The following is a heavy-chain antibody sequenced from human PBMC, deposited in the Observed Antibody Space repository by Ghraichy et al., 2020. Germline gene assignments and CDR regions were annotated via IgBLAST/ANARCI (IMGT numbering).Heavy chain of an antibody. CDR3: AKDLLSLVVVVAATREGGMDV. Sequence: GGSLRLSCAASGFTFSSYAMSWVRQAPGKGLEWVSAISGSGGSTYYADSVKGRFTISRDNSKNTLYLQMNSLRAEDTAVYYCAKDLLSLVVVVAATREGGMDVWGQGTTVTVSS. CDR1: GFTFSSYA. V-gene: IGHV3-23*01. J-gene: IGHJ6*02. D-gene: IGHD2-15*01. CDR2: ISGSGGST.